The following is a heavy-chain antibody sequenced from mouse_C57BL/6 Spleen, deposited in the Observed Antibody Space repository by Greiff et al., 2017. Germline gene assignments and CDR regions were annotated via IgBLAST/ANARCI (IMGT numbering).Heavy chain of an antibody. CDR1: GYSFTDYN. D-gene: IGHD2-3*01. CDR3: ARWKGLYDRGDYFDY. CDR2: INPNYGTT. V-gene: IGHV1-39*01. Sequence: EVHLVESGPELVKPGASVKISCKASGYSFTDYNMNWVKQSNGKSLEWIGVINPNYGTTSYNQKFKGKATLTVDQSSSTAYMQLNSLTSEDSAVYYCARWKGLYDRGDYFDYWGQGTTLTVSS. J-gene: IGHJ2*01.